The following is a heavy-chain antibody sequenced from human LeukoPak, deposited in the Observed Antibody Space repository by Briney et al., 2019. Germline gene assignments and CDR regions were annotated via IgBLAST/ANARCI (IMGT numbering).Heavy chain of an antibody. V-gene: IGHV3-23*01. CDR1: GFTFSSYG. CDR3: AKGSRSLRFGEAGDY. D-gene: IGHD3-10*01. J-gene: IGHJ4*02. Sequence: GGSLRLSCAASGFTFSSYGMSWVRHAPGKWLESLSSISGSGGTTYYADSGKGRFTLSRDNSKNTLYLQMNSLRAEDTAVYYCAKGSRSLRFGEAGDYWGQGTLVTVSS. CDR2: ISGSGGTT.